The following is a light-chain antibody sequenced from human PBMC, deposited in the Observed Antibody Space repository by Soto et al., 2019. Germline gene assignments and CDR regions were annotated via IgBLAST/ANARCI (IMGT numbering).Light chain of an antibody. V-gene: IGKV3-20*01. CDR1: QSISSSF. CDR2: GAS. CDR3: MQVLQSPIT. Sequence: EIVLTQSPRILSLTPGERASLSCGASQSISSSFLAWYQQKPGQAPRLLIYGASSRATGIPDRFSGSGSGTDFTLKISRVEADDVGVYYCMQVLQSPITFGQGTRLEIK. J-gene: IGKJ5*01.